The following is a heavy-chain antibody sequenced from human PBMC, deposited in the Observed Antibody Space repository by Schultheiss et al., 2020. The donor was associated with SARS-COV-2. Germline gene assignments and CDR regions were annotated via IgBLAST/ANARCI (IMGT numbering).Heavy chain of an antibody. CDR1: GFTFSNAW. J-gene: IGHJ6*02. Sequence: GGSLRLSCAASGFTFSNAWMSWVRQAPGKGLEWVGRIKSKTDGGTTDYAAPVKGRFTISRDDSKNTLYLQMNSLKTEDTAVYYCTLGVVPAAQYYYYYYGMDVWGQGTTVTVSS. CDR3: TLGVVPAAQYYYYYYGMDV. V-gene: IGHV3-15*01. CDR2: IKSKTDGGTT. D-gene: IGHD2-2*01.